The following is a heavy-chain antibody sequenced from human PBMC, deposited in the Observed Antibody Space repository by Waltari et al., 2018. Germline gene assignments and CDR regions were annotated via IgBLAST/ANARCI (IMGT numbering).Heavy chain of an antibody. Sequence: QVQLQESRPGLVKPSQTLSLTCTVSGGSISSRGYYCSWIRQHPGKGLEWIGYIYYSGSTYYNPSLKSRVTISVDTSKNQFSLKLSSVTAADTAVYYCARENYYGSGSPHWFDPWGQGTLVTVSS. D-gene: IGHD3-10*01. J-gene: IGHJ5*02. V-gene: IGHV4-31*03. CDR3: ARENYYGSGSPHWFDP. CDR1: GGSISSRGYY. CDR2: IYYSGST.